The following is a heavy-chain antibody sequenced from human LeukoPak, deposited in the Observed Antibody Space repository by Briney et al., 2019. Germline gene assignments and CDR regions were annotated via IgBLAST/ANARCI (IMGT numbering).Heavy chain of an antibody. CDR2: IGGSDDST. CDR3: ARMYCSSTSCYPFDY. V-gene: IGHV3-23*01. J-gene: IGHJ4*02. D-gene: IGHD2-2*01. Sequence: GGSLRLSCAASGFTFSTYAMSWVRQAPGKGLEWVSVIGGSDDSTYYADSVQGRFTISRDNAKNSLYLQMNSLRAEDTAVYYCARMYCSSTSCYPFDYWGQGTLVTVSS. CDR1: GFTFSTYA.